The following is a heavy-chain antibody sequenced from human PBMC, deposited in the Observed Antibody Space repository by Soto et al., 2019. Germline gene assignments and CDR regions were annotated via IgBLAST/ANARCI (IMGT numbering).Heavy chain of an antibody. D-gene: IGHD3-22*01. V-gene: IGHV1-69-2*01. CDR3: AIQVTTTCGLLRNDYYGMDV. J-gene: IGHJ6*02. Sequence: VKVSCKASGYSFTAFYIHWVRQAPGKGLDWVGLVDPEDGEVKYAENFQGRVSITADTSVDTAYMQLNSLRSDDTADYHCAIQVTTTCGLLRNDYYGMDVWGQGTTVTVSS. CDR2: VDPEDGEV. CDR1: GYSFTAFY.